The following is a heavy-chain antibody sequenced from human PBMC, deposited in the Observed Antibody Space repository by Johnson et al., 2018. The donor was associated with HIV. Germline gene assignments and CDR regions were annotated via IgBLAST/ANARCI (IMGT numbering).Heavy chain of an antibody. CDR1: GFAFSSYA. J-gene: IGHJ3*01. Sequence: QVQLVESGGVVVQPGGSLRLSCTASGFAFSSYALHWVRQAPGKGLEWVAVISYDGRDAYYADSVKGRFTSSRDNSKNTLYLQMNSLRPEDSAVYYCATLWFGEVSVYDAFDVWGQGTMVTVSS. V-gene: IGHV3-30*04. D-gene: IGHD3-10*01. CDR2: ISYDGRDA. CDR3: ATLWFGEVSVYDAFDV.